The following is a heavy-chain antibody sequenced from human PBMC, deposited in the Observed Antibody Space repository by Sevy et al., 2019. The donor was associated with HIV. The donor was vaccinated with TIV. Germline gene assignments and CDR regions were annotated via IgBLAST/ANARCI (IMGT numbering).Heavy chain of an antibody. CDR1: GFTFRTYI. V-gene: IGHV1-3*01. Sequence: ASVKVSCKASGFTFRTYIMHWVRQAPGQRPEWMGWIHGGNGNTEYSQKFQGRVTITRDTSASTTYMEVSSLRSEDTAVYYCARSREPAHYDILTGGWFDPWGQGTLVTVSS. D-gene: IGHD3-9*01. CDR2: IHGGNGNT. J-gene: IGHJ5*02. CDR3: ARSREPAHYDILTGGWFDP.